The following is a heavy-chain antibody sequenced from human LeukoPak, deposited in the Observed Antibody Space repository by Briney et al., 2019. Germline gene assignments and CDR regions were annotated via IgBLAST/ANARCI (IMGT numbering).Heavy chain of an antibody. CDR2: ISYDGSNK. J-gene: IGHJ4*02. V-gene: IGHV3-30-3*01. Sequence: PGGSLRLSCAASGFTFSSYAMHWVRQAPGKGLEWVAVISYDGSNKYYADSVKGRFTISRDNSKNTLYLQMNSLRAEDTAVYYCAKDSPTDSSGWYSPLFFDYWGQGTLVTVSS. CDR3: AKDSPTDSSGWYSPLFFDY. D-gene: IGHD6-19*01. CDR1: GFTFSSYA.